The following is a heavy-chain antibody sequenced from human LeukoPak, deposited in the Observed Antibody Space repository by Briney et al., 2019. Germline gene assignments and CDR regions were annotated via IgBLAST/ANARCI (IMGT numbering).Heavy chain of an antibody. D-gene: IGHD3-22*01. V-gene: IGHV3-53*01. CDR1: GFTVSNSY. Sequence: PGGSLRLSCAASGFTVSNSYVSWVRQAPGKGLDWVSVIYSGGSTYYADSVKGRFTISRGNSKNTLYLQMNSLRAEDTAMYYCARRGNSGYSLDYWGQGTLVTVSS. CDR3: ARRGNSGYSLDY. CDR2: IYSGGST. J-gene: IGHJ4*02.